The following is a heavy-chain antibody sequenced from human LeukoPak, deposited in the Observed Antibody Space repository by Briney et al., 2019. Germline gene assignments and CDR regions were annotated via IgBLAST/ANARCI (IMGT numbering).Heavy chain of an antibody. J-gene: IGHJ4*02. CDR3: ASNGVTSGPFDY. D-gene: IGHD4-11*01. CDR2: IYASGST. CDR1: GGSISSYY. V-gene: IGHV4-4*07. Sequence: SETLSLTCTVSGGSISSYYWSWIRQPAGKELEWIGRIYASGSTNYNPSLKSRVTMSVDTSKNQFSLKLSSVTAADTAVYYCASNGVTSGPFDYWGQGTLVTVSS.